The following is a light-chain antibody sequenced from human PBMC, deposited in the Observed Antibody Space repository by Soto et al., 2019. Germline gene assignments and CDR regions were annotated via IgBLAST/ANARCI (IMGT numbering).Light chain of an antibody. Sequence: EIVLTQSPGTLSLSPGERATLSCRASQSVSSSYLAWYQQKPGQAPRLLIYGASSRATGIPDRFSGSGSGTDFTLTISRLEPEDCAVYYCQQYGSSHPTTFGQGTKVDIK. CDR2: GAS. CDR1: QSVSSSY. CDR3: QQYGSSHPTT. J-gene: IGKJ1*01. V-gene: IGKV3-20*01.